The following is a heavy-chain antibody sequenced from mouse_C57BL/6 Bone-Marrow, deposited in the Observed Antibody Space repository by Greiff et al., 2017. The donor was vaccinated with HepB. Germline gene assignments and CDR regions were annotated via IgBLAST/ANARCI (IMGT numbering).Heavy chain of an antibody. CDR2: ISSGGDYI. Sequence: EVKVEESGEGLVKPGGSLKLSCAASGFTFSSYAMSWVRQTPEKRLEWVAYISSGGDYIYYADTVKGRFTISRDNARNTLYLQMSSLKSEDTAMYYGTRVGIYYYGSSYWYFDVWGTGTTVTVSS. J-gene: IGHJ1*03. CDR3: TRVGIYYYGSSYWYFDV. V-gene: IGHV5-9-1*02. D-gene: IGHD1-1*01. CDR1: GFTFSSYA.